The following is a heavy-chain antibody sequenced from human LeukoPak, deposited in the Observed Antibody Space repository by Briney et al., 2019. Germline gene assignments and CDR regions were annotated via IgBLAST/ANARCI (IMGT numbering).Heavy chain of an antibody. J-gene: IGHJ5*02. Sequence: GASVKVSCKASGGVFTTYTMSWVRQATGQGLEWMGWMNPNSGNTGYAQKFQGRVTMTRNTSISTAYMELSSLRSEDTAVYYCARVPMKAWIQLFPPGWFDPWGQGTLVTVSS. CDR2: MNPNSGNT. CDR3: ARVPMKAWIQLFPPGWFDP. D-gene: IGHD5-18*01. V-gene: IGHV1-8*01. CDR1: GGVFTTYT.